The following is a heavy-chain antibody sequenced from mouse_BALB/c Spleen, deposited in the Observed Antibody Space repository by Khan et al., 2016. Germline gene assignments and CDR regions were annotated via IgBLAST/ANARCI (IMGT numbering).Heavy chain of an antibody. Sequence: QLEESGPGLVKPSQSLSLTCTVTAYSITSDYAWNWIRQFPGNRLEWMGYISYSGSTSYNPSLKSRISITRDTSKNQFFLQLNSVTSEDTATYYCARSDYGDKDAMDYWGQGTSVTVSS. D-gene: IGHD1-1*01. CDR2: ISYSGST. V-gene: IGHV3-2*02. CDR3: ARSDYGDKDAMDY. J-gene: IGHJ4*01. CDR1: AYSITSDYA.